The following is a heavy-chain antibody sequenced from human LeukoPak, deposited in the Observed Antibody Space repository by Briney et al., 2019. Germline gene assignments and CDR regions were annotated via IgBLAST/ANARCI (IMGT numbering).Heavy chain of an antibody. Sequence: PGGSLRLSCAASGFTFSSYAMSWVRQAPGKGLEWVSAISGSGGSTYYADSVKGRFTISRDNSKNTLYLQMNSLRAEDTAVYYCAKDGYDYYYYYMDVWRKGTTVTVSS. CDR1: GFTFSSYA. D-gene: IGHD1-1*01. J-gene: IGHJ6*03. CDR3: AKDGYDYYYYYMDV. V-gene: IGHV3-23*01. CDR2: ISGSGGST.